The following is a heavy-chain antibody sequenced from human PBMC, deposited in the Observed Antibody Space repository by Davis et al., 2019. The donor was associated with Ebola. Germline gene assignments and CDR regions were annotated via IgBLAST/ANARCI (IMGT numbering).Heavy chain of an antibody. CDR1: GFTFGDYA. D-gene: IGHD4-23*01. CDR2: MRSKGFGGTT. CDR3: TRRGTVVTPDY. Sequence: GGSLRLSCRGSGFTFGDYAISWVRQAPGKGLEWVGFMRSKGFGGTTEYAASVKGRFTISRDDSKGIAYLQMNSLTTEDTAVYYCTRRGTVVTPDYWGQGTLVTVSS. V-gene: IGHV3-49*04. J-gene: IGHJ4*02.